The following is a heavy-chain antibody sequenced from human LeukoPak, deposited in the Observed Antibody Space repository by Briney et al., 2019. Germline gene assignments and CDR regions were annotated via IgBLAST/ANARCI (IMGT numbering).Heavy chain of an antibody. D-gene: IGHD5-18*01. V-gene: IGHV3-21*01. CDR1: GFTFSSYS. J-gene: IGHJ6*03. CDR3: ARDLSGAGYSYGKKTYYYYYYMDV. CDR2: ISSSSSYI. Sequence: PGGSLRLSCAASGFTFSSYSMNWVRQAPGKGLEWVSSISSSSSYIYYADSVKGRFSISRDNAKNSLYLQMNRLRAEDTAVYYCARDLSGAGYSYGKKTYYYYYYMDVWGKGTTVTVSS.